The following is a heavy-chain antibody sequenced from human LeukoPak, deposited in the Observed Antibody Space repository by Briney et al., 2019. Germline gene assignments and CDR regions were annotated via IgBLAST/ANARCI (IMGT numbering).Heavy chain of an antibody. CDR2: ISAYNGNT. V-gene: IGHV1-18*01. CDR3: ARSELRYFDWLLMNNWFDP. CDR1: GYTFTSYG. J-gene: IGHJ5*02. Sequence: ASVKVSCKASGYTFTSYGISWVRQAPGQGLEWMGWISAYNGNTSYAQKLQGRVTMTTDTSTSTAYMELRSLRSDDTAVYYCARSELRYFDWLLMNNWFDPWGQGTLVTVSS. D-gene: IGHD3-9*01.